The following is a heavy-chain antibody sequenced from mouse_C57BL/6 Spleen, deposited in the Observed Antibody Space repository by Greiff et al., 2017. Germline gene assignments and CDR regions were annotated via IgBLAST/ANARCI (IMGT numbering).Heavy chain of an antibody. CDR1: GFSLTSYG. Sequence: VQLQQSGPGLVAPSQSLSISCTVSGFSLTSYGVDWVRQPPGQGLEWLGVIWGGGCTNYYSDLMSRLSISKNKSKSQVFLKMSSLQTDDTAMYYCAKLGGYYAMEYWGQGSSVTVSS. D-gene: IGHD3-3*01. J-gene: IGHJ4*01. CDR2: IWGGGCT. CDR3: AKLGGYYAMEY. V-gene: IGHV2-9*01.